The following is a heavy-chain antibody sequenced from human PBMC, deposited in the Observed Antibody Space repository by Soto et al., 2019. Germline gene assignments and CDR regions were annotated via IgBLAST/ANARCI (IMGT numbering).Heavy chain of an antibody. CDR1: GGSISSGGYY. D-gene: IGHD4-17*01. J-gene: IGHJ3*02. V-gene: IGHV4-31*03. CDR3: ARWRLMTRNAFDI. Sequence: NPSETLSLTCTVSGGSISSGGYYWSWIRQHPGKGLEWIGYIYYSGSTYYNPSLKSRVTISVDTSKNQFSLKLSSVTAADTAVYYCARWRLMTRNAFDIWGQGTMVTVSS. CDR2: IYYSGST.